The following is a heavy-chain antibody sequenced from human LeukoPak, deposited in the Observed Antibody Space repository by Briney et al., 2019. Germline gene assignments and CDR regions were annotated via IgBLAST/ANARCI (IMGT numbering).Heavy chain of an antibody. CDR3: ARGGEDTYDILTGYSYYFDY. D-gene: IGHD3-9*01. V-gene: IGHV4-34*01. CDR2: INHSGST. CDR1: GGSFSGYY. Sequence: SETLSLTCAVYGGSFSGYYWSWIRQPPGKGLEWIGEINHSGSTNYNLSLKSRVTISVDTSKNQFSLKLSSVTAADTAVYYCARGGEDTYDILTGYSYYFDYWGQGTLVTVSS. J-gene: IGHJ4*02.